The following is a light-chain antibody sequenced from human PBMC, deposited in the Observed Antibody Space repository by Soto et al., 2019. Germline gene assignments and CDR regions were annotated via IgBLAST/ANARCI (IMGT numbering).Light chain of an antibody. Sequence: QSVLTQPPSVSGAPGQRVTISCTGSSSNIGAGYDVHWYQQLPGTAPKLLIYGNSNRPSGVPDRFSGSKSGTSASLAITGLQADDEADYYGQSYDSSLTLRVVGTGTKVTVL. V-gene: IGLV1-40*01. CDR2: GNS. J-gene: IGLJ1*01. CDR3: QSYDSSLTLRV. CDR1: SSNIGAGYD.